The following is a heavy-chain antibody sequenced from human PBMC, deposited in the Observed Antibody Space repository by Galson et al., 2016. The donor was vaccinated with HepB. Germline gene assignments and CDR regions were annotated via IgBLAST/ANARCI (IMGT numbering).Heavy chain of an antibody. D-gene: IGHD1-26*01. V-gene: IGHV3-23*01. J-gene: IGHJ3*01. CDR2: LTGSGDNT. CDR3: AKDSCGRVLWSYGFDV. CDR1: GFTFSNYA. Sequence: SLRLSCAASGFTFSNYAMAWVRQAPGKGLEWVSILTGSGDNTYYADFVRGRFTISRDNSKNTVYLQMNSLRAEDTAVYYFAKDSCGRVLWSYGFDVWGRGTMVTVAS.